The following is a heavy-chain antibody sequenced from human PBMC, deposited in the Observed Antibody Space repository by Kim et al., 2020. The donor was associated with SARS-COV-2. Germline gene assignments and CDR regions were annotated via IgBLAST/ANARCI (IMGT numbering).Heavy chain of an antibody. D-gene: IGHD6-13*01. J-gene: IGHJ6*02. CDR1: GGSISSSNW. V-gene: IGHV4-4*02. Sequence: SETLSLTCAVSGGSISSSNWWSWVRQPPGKGLEWIGEIYHSGSTNYNPSLKSRVTISVDKSKNQFSLKLSSVTAADTAVYYCARDVSAAAAESSTYYYYGMDVWGQGTTVTVSS. CDR2: IYHSGST. CDR3: ARDVSAAAAESSTYYYYGMDV.